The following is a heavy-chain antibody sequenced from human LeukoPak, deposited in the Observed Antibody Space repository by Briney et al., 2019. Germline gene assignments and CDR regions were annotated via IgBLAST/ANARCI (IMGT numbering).Heavy chain of an antibody. CDR1: GFTFSNYG. J-gene: IGHJ4*02. CDR2: INTDGSST. D-gene: IGHD2-15*01. CDR3: ARNGWPLES. V-gene: IGHV3-74*01. Sequence: GGSLRLSCVASGFTFSNYGMHWVRQAPGKGLVWVSRINTDGSSTSYADSVRGRFTISRDNARNTLYLQMNSLRAEDTAVYYCARNGWPLESWGQGTLVTVSS.